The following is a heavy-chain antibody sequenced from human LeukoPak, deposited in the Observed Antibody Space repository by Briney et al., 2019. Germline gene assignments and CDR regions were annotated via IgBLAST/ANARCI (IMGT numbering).Heavy chain of an antibody. V-gene: IGHV4-38-2*02. CDR2: IYHSGST. CDR1: GYSISSGYY. J-gene: IGHJ3*02. Sequence: PSETLSFTCTVSGYSISSGYYWGWIRQPPGKGLEWIGSIYHSGSTYYNPSLKSRVTISVDTSKNQFSLKLSSVTAADTAVYFCARGPYSYDSSGAFDIWGQGTMVTVSS. D-gene: IGHD3-22*01. CDR3: ARGPYSYDSSGAFDI.